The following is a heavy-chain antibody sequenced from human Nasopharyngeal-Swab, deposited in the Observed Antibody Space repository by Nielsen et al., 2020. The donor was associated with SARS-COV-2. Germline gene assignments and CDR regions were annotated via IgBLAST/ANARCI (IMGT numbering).Heavy chain of an antibody. Sequence: VRQAPGKGLEWVGRIKSKTDGGTTDYAAPVKGRFTISRDDSKNTLFLQMNRLRAEDTAVYYCARVIVVTANYYNYYMDVWGKGTTVTVSS. V-gene: IGHV3-15*01. J-gene: IGHJ6*03. D-gene: IGHD2-15*01. CDR3: ARVIVVTANYYNYYMDV. CDR2: IKSKTDGGTT.